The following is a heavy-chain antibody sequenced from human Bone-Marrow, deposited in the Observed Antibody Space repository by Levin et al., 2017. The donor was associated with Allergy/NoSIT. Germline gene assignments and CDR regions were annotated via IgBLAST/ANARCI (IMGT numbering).Heavy chain of an antibody. CDR2: ISYDGSNK. V-gene: IGHV3-30*18. CDR3: AKKPLGYCSSTSCYAGLAMDV. Sequence: GGSLRLSCAASGFTFSSYGMHWVRQAPGKGLEWVAVISYDGSNKYYADSVKGRFTISRDNSKNTLYLQMNSLRAEDTAVYYCAKKPLGYCSSTSCYAGLAMDVWGKGTTVTVSS. D-gene: IGHD2-2*01. CDR1: GFTFSSYG. J-gene: IGHJ6*03.